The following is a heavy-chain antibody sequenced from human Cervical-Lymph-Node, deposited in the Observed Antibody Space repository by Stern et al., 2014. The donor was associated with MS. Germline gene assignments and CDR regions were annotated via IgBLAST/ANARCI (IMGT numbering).Heavy chain of an antibody. CDR1: GGSISISSYY. CDR2: IYYTGSS. J-gene: IGHJ4*02. Sequence: VQLVESGPGLVKPSETLSLTCTVSGGSISISSYYWDWIRQPPGKGLEWIGTIYYTGSSYYNPSLNSRATISEDPPTNQFPRRESSGTAADTAVYYCARRGSYEGCDYWGQGTLVTVSS. D-gene: IGHD1-26*01. CDR3: ARRGSYEGCDY. V-gene: IGHV4-39*01.